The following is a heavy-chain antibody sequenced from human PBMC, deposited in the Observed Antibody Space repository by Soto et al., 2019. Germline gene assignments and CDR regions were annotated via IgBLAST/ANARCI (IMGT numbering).Heavy chain of an antibody. D-gene: IGHD3-10*01. CDR3: AKADRTMVRGVMAFDY. J-gene: IGHJ4*02. V-gene: IGHV3-23*01. Sequence: GGSLRLSCAASGFTFSSYAMSWVRQAPGKGLEWVSAISGSGGSTYYADSVKGRFTISRDNSKNTLYLQMNSLRAEDTAVYYCAKADRTMVRGVMAFDYWGQGTLVTVSS. CDR1: GFTFSSYA. CDR2: ISGSGGST.